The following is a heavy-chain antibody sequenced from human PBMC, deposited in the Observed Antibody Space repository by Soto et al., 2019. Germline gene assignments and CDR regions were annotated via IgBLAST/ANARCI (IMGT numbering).Heavy chain of an antibody. Sequence: QVQLVQSGAEVKKPGSSVKVSCKASGGTFSNYIINWVRQAPGQGLEWMGRIIPILPTTNYVQKFQGRATIAADKSTSKASMELGSLRTEDTAVNYCARIKPGEGYNTAFDYWGQGTVVTVSP. CDR3: ARIKPGEGYNTAFDY. V-gene: IGHV1-69*08. J-gene: IGHJ4*02. CDR2: IIPILPTT. CDR1: GGTFSNYI. D-gene: IGHD3-10*01.